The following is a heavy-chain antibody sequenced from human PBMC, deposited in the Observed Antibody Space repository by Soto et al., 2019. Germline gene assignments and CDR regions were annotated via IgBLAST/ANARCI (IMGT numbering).Heavy chain of an antibody. CDR1: GFTFSSYA. Sequence: GESLKISCAASGFTFSSYAMHWVRQAPGKGLEWVAVISYDGSNKYYADSVKGRFTISRDNSKNTLYLQMNSLRAEDTAVFYCASSLRTTVTTIGSFDYWGQGTLVTVSS. V-gene: IGHV3-30-3*01. D-gene: IGHD4-17*01. J-gene: IGHJ4*02. CDR3: ASSLRTTVTTIGSFDY. CDR2: ISYDGSNK.